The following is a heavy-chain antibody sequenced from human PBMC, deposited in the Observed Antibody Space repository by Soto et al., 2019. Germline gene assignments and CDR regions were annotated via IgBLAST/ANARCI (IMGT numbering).Heavy chain of an antibody. V-gene: IGHV4-39*01. CDR3: AGQTFTIAAASYGRSNWFDP. CDR2: IYFTGNT. D-gene: IGHD6-25*01. Sequence: PEETLSLTCSASGGSITSSSHFWGWVRQPPGKGLEWIGTIYFTGNTYYTPSLKSRLTMSIDTSKNEFSLRLNSVTAADTAVYYCAGQTFTIAAASYGRSNWFDPWGPGTLVTVSS. J-gene: IGHJ5*02. CDR1: GGSITSSSHF.